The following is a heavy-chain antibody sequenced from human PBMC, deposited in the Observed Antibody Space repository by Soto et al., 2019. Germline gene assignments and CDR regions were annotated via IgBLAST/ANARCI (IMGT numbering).Heavy chain of an antibody. J-gene: IGHJ6*03. V-gene: IGHV3-23*01. Sequence: DVPLLESGGGLVQPGGSLRLSCAASFFTFNNYAMTWVRQAPGKGLEWVSAINGRGDTTYYADSVKGRFTISRDNSKNTVFLQMDRLRAEDSAIYYCSKAGICNVVPGRGHYYMDVWGKGTAVSVSS. D-gene: IGHD2-8*01. CDR1: FFTFNNYA. CDR3: SKAGICNVVPGRGHYYMDV. CDR2: INGRGDTT.